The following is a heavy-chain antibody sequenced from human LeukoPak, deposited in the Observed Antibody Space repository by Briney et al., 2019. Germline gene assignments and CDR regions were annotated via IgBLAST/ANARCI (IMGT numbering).Heavy chain of an antibody. CDR3: ARGSDIVVVTHY. D-gene: IGHD2-21*02. CDR2: INHSGST. Sequence: SETLSLTCTVYGGSFSGYYWSWVRQPPGKGLEWIGEINHSGSTNYNPSLKSRVTISVDTPKNQFSLKLSSVTAADTAVYYCARGSDIVVVTHYWSQGTLVTVSS. J-gene: IGHJ4*02. CDR1: GGSFSGYY. V-gene: IGHV4-34*01.